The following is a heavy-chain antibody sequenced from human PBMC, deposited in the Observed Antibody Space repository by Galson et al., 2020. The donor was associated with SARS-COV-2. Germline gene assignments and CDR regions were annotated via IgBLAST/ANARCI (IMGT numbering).Heavy chain of an antibody. CDR3: ARTRVEAGILDL. CDR2: TYYRSKWSH. CDR1: GDSVTSSSAT. Sequence: SQTLSLTCAISGDSVTSSSATWPWIRQSPPRGLEWLGRTYYRSKWSHEYAVSVKGRVGINPDTSKNQFSLHLNSVTPEDTAVYFCARTRVEAGILDLWGQGALVTVSS. V-gene: IGHV6-1*01. D-gene: IGHD1-26*01. J-gene: IGHJ4*02.